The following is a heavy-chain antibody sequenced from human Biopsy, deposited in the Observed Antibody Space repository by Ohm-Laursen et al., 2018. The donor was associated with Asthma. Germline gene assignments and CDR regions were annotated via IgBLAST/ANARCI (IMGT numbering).Heavy chain of an antibody. CDR1: GATFSSYT. V-gene: IGHV1-69*06. Sequence: SVKVSCKASGATFSSYTISWARQAPGHGLEWMGGIIPIFGTANYAQKFQGRVSITADKSTSTAYMQLSSLRSDDTAVYYCARGDSSGWSHYYFDYWGQGTLVTVSS. CDR2: IIPIFGTA. D-gene: IGHD6-19*01. CDR3: ARGDSSGWSHYYFDY. J-gene: IGHJ4*02.